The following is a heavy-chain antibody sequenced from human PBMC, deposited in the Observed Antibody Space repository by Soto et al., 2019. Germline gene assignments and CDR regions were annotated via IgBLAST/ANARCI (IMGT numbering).Heavy chain of an antibody. V-gene: IGHV1-18*01. J-gene: IGHJ4*02. CDR2: ISAYNGNT. CDR1: GYTFTSYG. CDR3: ARLFVDTAMVTYYFDY. Sequence: ASVKVSCKASGYTFTSYGISWVRQAPGQGLEWMGWISAYNGNTNYAQKLQGRVTMTTDTSTSTAYMELRSLRSDDTAAYYCARLFVDTAMVTYYFDYWGQGTLVTVSS. D-gene: IGHD5-18*01.